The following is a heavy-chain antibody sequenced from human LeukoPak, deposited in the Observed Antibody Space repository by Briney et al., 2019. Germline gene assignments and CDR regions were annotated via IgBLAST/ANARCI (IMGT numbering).Heavy chain of an antibody. V-gene: IGHV1-8*01. J-gene: IGHJ5*02. CDR3: ARGGYYDFWSGYYSYNWFDP. CDR2: MIPNSGNT. Sequence: GASVKVSCKASGYTFTSYDINWVRQATGQGLEWMGWMIPNSGNTGYAQKFQGRVTMTRNTSISTAYMELSSLRSEDTAVYYCARGGYYDFWSGYYSYNWFDPWGQGTLVTVSS. CDR1: GYTFTSYD. D-gene: IGHD3-3*01.